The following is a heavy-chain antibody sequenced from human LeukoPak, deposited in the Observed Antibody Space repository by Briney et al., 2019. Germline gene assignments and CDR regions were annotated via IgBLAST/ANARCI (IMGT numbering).Heavy chain of an antibody. J-gene: IGHJ3*02. Sequence: PGGSLRPSWAPAGFTFSSYAMSWVRQAPGKGLEWVSAISGSGGSTYYADSVKGRFTISRDNSKNTLYLQMNSLRAEDTAVYYCAKISLRRDYYDSSGYGFDIWGQGTMVTVS. V-gene: IGHV3-23*01. CDR2: ISGSGGST. D-gene: IGHD3-22*01. CDR1: GFTFSSYA. CDR3: AKISLRRDYYDSSGYGFDI.